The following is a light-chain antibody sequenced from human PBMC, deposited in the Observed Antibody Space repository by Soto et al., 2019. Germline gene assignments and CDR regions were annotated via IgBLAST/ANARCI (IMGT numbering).Light chain of an antibody. CDR3: QQLNSYPIT. CDR1: QSISSW. V-gene: IGKV1-5*01. CDR2: AAS. J-gene: IGKJ5*01. Sequence: DIQVTQSPSTLSAFVGDRVTITCRASQSISSWLAWYQQKPGKAPKLLIYAASTLQSGVPSRFSGSGSGTDFTLTISSLQPEDFATYYCQQLNSYPITFGQGTRLEIK.